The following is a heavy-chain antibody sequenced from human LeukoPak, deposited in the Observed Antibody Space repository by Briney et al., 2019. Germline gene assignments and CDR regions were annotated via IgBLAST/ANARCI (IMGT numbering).Heavy chain of an antibody. J-gene: IGHJ4*02. CDR3: ARDAYGYSSGRWFGY. D-gene: IGHD6-19*01. V-gene: IGHV3-23*01. CDR2: ISGSGGST. Sequence: PGESLRLSCAASGFTFSSYAMSWVRQAPGKGLEWVSAISGSGGSTYYADSVKGRFTISRDNSKNTLYLQMNSLRAEDTAVYYCARDAYGYSSGRWFGYWGQGTLVTVSS. CDR1: GFTFSSYA.